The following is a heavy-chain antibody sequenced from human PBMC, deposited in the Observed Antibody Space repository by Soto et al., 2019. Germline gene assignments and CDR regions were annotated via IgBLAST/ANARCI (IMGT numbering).Heavy chain of an antibody. CDR3: ARNSTSGTRFDY. J-gene: IGHJ4*02. V-gene: IGHV4-4*02. Sequence: QVQLQESGPGLVKPSGTLSLTCAVSGGSISTSNWWSWVRQPPGKGLEWIGEVYHSGSTNYNPSFKSRGAMSVDKSKNQFSLKLNSVTAADTALYYCARNSTSGTRFDYWGQGSLVTVSS. CDR1: GGSISTSNW. D-gene: IGHD1-1*01. CDR2: VYHSGST.